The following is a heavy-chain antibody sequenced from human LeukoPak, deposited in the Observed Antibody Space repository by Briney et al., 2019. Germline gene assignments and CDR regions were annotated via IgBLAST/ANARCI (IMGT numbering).Heavy chain of an antibody. J-gene: IGHJ6*02. Sequence: GASVKVSCKSSGYTFTGYYMHWVRQAPGQGLEWMRWINPNSGGTNYAQKFQGRVTMTRDTSISTAYMELSRLRSDDTAVYYCARDLNGGNPGSFYYYGMDVWGQGTTVTVSS. D-gene: IGHD4-23*01. V-gene: IGHV1-2*02. CDR2: INPNSGGT. CDR3: ARDLNGGNPGSFYYYGMDV. CDR1: GYTFTGYY.